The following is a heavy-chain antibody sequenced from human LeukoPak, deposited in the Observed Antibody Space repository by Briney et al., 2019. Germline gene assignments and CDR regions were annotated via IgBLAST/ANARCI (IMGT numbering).Heavy chain of an antibody. J-gene: IGHJ3*02. V-gene: IGHV3-21*01. CDR2: ISTSSRNI. CDR1: GFMFSSYS. Sequence: GGSLRLSCAASGFMFSSYSMNWVRQAPGKGLEWVSCISTSSRNIFQADSVKGRFTISRDNAKNSLYLQMNSLRAEDTAVYYCARESGWSAFDIWGQGAMVTVSS. CDR3: ARESGWSAFDI. D-gene: IGHD6-19*01.